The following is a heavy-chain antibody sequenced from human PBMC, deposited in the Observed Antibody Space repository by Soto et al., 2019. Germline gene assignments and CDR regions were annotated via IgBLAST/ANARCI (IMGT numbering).Heavy chain of an antibody. D-gene: IGHD1-1*01. CDR1: GFTFSNAW. J-gene: IGHJ6*02. Sequence: KSGGSLRLSCAASGFTFSNAWMSWVRQAPGKGLEWVGRIKSKTDGGTTDYAAPVKGRFTISRDDSKNTLYLQMNSLKTEDTAVYYCTSPLIWNDRPGYYYYYGMDVWGQGTTVTVSS. CDR3: TSPLIWNDRPGYYYYYGMDV. CDR2: IKSKTDGGTT. V-gene: IGHV3-15*01.